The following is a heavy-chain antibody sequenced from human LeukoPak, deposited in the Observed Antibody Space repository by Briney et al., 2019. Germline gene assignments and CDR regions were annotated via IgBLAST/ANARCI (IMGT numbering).Heavy chain of an antibody. V-gene: IGHV4-59*08. Sequence: SETLSLTCTVSGGSISSYYWSWIRQPPGKGLEWIGYIYYSGSTNYNPSLKSRVTISVDTSKNQFSLKLSSVTAADTAVYYCARLYSSGWYYFDYWGQGNLVTVSS. J-gene: IGHJ4*02. CDR1: GGSISSYY. CDR3: ARLYSSGWYYFDY. D-gene: IGHD6-19*01. CDR2: IYYSGST.